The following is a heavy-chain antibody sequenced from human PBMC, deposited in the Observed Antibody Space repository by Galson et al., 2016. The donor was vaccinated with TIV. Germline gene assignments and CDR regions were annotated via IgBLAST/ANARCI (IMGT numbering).Heavy chain of an antibody. J-gene: IGHJ4*02. D-gene: IGHD3-16*02. V-gene: IGHV3-23*01. CDR1: GFTSGNSA. Sequence: SLRLSCAASGFTSGNSAMSWVRQAPGKGLEWVSVINDDGGRTNYANSVKGRLTISRDNSKNMVYLQMYNLRVEDTAVYYCAKVEDGAMLTYGGIIVLGGFDYWGQGSLVTVSS. CDR3: AKVEDGAMLTYGGIIVLGGFDY. CDR2: INDDGGRT.